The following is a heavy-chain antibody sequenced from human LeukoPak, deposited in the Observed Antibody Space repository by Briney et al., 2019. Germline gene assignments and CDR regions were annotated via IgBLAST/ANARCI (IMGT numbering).Heavy chain of an antibody. CDR1: GGSIGSYY. D-gene: IGHD6-19*01. V-gene: IGHV4-59*08. Sequence: SATLSLTCTVSGGSIGSYYWYWIRQPPGKGLEWIGYITYTGSTNYNPSLKSRVTISLDTSKHQFSLNLTSVTAADTAMYYCARGGWYTWFDPWGQGAQVTVSS. CDR3: ARGGWYTWFDP. J-gene: IGHJ5*02. CDR2: ITYTGST.